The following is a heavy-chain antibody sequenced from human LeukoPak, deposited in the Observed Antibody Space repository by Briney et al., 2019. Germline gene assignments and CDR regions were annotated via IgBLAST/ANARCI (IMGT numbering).Heavy chain of an antibody. V-gene: IGHV3-7*04. J-gene: IGHJ4*02. CDR1: GFTFSSYW. Sequence: GGSLRLSCAASGFTFSSYWMSWVRQAPGNGLEWVANIKQDGSEKYYVDSVKGRFTISRDNAKNSLYLQMNSLRAEDTAVYYCARRIWGSPQPVFDYWGQGTLVTVSS. CDR3: ARRIWGSPQPVFDY. CDR2: IKQDGSEK. D-gene: IGHD3-16*01.